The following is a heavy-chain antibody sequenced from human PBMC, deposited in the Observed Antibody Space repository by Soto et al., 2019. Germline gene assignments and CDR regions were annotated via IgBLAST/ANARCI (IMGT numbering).Heavy chain of an antibody. Sequence: EVQLVESGGGLVQPGRSLRLSCVASGFTFDDHAMQWVRQAPGKGLEWVSGISWNSGSIGYADSVKGRFTVSRDNAKNSLYLQMNSLRTEDTALYYCAKDNFRRTTVSMGYGMDVWGQGTTVTVSS. CDR1: GFTFDDHA. J-gene: IGHJ6*02. D-gene: IGHD4-17*01. V-gene: IGHV3-9*01. CDR3: AKDNFRRTTVSMGYGMDV. CDR2: ISWNSGSI.